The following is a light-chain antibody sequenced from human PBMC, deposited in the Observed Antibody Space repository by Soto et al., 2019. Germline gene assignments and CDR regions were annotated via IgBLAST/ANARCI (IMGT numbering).Light chain of an antibody. V-gene: IGLV1-47*01. CDR1: RSNIGRNY. CDR3: AAWDDTLNGQV. CDR2: RNN. Sequence: QSVLTQPPSASGTPEQRVSISCSGSRSNIGRNYVYWYQQLPGTAPKLLIQRNNERPSGVPDRFSGSKSGTSVSLAISGLRSEDEATYYCAAWDDTLNGQVFGGGTKLTVL. J-gene: IGLJ3*02.